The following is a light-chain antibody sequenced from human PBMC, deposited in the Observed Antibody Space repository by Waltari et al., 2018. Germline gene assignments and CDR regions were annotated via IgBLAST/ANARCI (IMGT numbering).Light chain of an antibody. J-gene: IGKJ4*01. V-gene: IGKV1-9*01. CDR2: AAS. CDR3: QQLNSYPWT. CDR1: QGISSY. Sequence: DIQLTQSPSFLSASVGDRVTITCRASQGISSYLAWYQEKPGKAPKLLTYAASTLQRGVPSRFRGSGSGTEFTLTISSLQPEDFATYDCQQLNSYPWTFGGGTKVEIK.